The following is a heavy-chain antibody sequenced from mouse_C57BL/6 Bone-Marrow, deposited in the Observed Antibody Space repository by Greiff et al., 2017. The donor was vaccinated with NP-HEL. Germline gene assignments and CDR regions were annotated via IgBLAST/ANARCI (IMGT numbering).Heavy chain of an antibody. D-gene: IGHD2-4*01. CDR3: ASPEGLRRFAY. V-gene: IGHV2-6*01. Sequence: QVQLKQSGPGLVAPSQSLSITCTVSGFSLTSYGVDWVRQSPGKGLEWLGVIWGVGSTNYNSALKSRLSISKDNSKSQVFLKMNSLQTDDTAMYDCASPEGLRRFAYWGQGTLVTVSA. CDR2: IWGVGST. CDR1: GFSLTSYG. J-gene: IGHJ3*01.